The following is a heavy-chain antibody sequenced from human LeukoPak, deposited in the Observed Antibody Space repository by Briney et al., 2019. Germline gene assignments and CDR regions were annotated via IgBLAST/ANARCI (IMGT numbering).Heavy chain of an antibody. CDR2: ISYDGSNK. CDR3: ARAGGDDYGDYYSYFDY. J-gene: IGHJ4*02. D-gene: IGHD4-17*01. CDR1: GFTFSSYA. Sequence: GGSLRLSCAASGFTFSSYAMHWVRQAPGKGLEWVAVISYDGSNKYYADSVKGRFTISRDNSKNTLYLRMNSLRAEDTAVYYCARAGGDDYGDYYSYFDYWGQGTLVTVSS. V-gene: IGHV3-30-3*01.